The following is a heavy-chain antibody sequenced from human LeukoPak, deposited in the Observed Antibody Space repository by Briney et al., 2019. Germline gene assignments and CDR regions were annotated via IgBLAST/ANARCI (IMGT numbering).Heavy chain of an antibody. Sequence: SETLSLTCTVSGCSFSSYYWSWLRQPPGKGLEWIGFVHYSGSTHYHPPLSSRGTTSVHTSKNDVYLMFASRTAADTAGYYSARRPIVGSTGFYFDPWGPGTLVTVSS. CDR1: GCSFSSYY. D-gene: IGHD1-26*01. V-gene: IGHV4-59*08. CDR3: ARRPIVGSTGFYFDP. CDR2: VHYSGST. J-gene: IGHJ5*02.